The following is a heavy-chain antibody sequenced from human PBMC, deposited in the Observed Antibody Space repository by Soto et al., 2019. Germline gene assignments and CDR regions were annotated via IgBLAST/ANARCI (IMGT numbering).Heavy chain of an antibody. J-gene: IGHJ4*02. V-gene: IGHV3-30*18. CDR1: GLTFSNHG. CDR3: AKDKGLRYFDY. CDR2: ISSDGSNT. Sequence: GGSLRLSCAVSGLTFSNHGMHWVRQAPGKGPEWVTLISSDGSNTYYADFVKGRFAISRDSSKNTVYLQMNSLRPEDTAVYYCAKDKGLRYFDYWGQGTRVTVSS. D-gene: IGHD4-17*01.